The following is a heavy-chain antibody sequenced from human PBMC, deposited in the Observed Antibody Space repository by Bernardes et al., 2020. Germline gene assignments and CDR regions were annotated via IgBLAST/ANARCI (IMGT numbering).Heavy chain of an antibody. CDR1: GYTLTELS. J-gene: IGHJ4*02. Sequence: ASVEVSCKVSGYTLTELSMHWVRQAPGKGLEWMGGFDPEDGETIYAQKFQGRVTMTEDTSTDTAYMELSSLRSEDTAVYYCATGFGYYGSGGPLYWGQGTLVTVSS. V-gene: IGHV1-24*01. CDR2: FDPEDGET. D-gene: IGHD3-10*01. CDR3: ATGFGYYGSGGPLY.